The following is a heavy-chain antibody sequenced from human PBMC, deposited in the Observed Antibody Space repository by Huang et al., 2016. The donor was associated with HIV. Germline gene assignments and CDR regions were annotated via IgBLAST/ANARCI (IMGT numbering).Heavy chain of an antibody. V-gene: IGHV4-59*11. J-gene: IGHJ2*01. D-gene: IGHD6-19*01. CDR3: ARSPQIYQTSGLAHYYFDF. CDR2: ISDTERT. Sequence: QVQLQESGPGLVKPSETLSLSCTVSGGSIRSHHWSWIRQPPGKGLEWIATISDTERTNYNPSLKSRVSMSLDTSKNNFSLKRTSVTAADTAVYYCARSPQIYQTSGLAHYYFDFWGRGTLVTVSS. CDR1: GGSIRSHH.